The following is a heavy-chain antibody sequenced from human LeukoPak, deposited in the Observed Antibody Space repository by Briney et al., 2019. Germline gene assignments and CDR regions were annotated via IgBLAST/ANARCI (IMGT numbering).Heavy chain of an antibody. CDR1: GYTFSSNG. J-gene: IGHJ4*02. CDR3: ARGTMVRGVDKFDY. D-gene: IGHD3-10*01. Sequence: ASVKVSCKASGYTFSSNGVSWVRQAPGQGLEWMGWISAYNGNTNSAQKLQGRVTMTTDTSTSTAYMELRSLRSDDTAVYYCARGTMVRGVDKFDYWGQGTLVTVSS. CDR2: ISAYNGNT. V-gene: IGHV1-18*01.